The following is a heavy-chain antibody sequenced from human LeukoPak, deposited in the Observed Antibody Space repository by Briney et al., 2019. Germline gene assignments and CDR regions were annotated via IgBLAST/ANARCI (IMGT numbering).Heavy chain of an antibody. J-gene: IGHJ4*02. V-gene: IGHV3-23*01. CDR1: GFTFTTYA. CDR2: ISGSGGST. CDR3: AKRGVTGYKEGFDY. Sequence: PGGSLRLSCAASGFTFTTYAMSWVRQAPGKGLEWVSAISGSGGSTYYADSVEGRFTISRDNSKNTLYLQMNSLRAEDTAIYYCAKRGVTGYKEGFDYWGQGTLVTVSS. D-gene: IGHD3-9*01.